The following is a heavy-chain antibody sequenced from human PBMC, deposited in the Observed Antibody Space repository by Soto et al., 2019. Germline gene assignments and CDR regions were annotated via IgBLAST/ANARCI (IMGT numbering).Heavy chain of an antibody. CDR2: IYYSGST. CDR1: GGSISSYY. V-gene: IGHV4-59*08. CDR3: ARQKPAAELNYYYYYYMDV. Sequence: SETLSLTCTVSGGSISSYYWSWIRQPPGKGLEWIGYIYYSGSTNYNPSLKSRVTISVDTSKNQFSLKLSSVTAADTAVYYCARQKPAAELNYYYYYYMDVWGKGTTVTVSS. D-gene: IGHD6-13*01. J-gene: IGHJ6*03.